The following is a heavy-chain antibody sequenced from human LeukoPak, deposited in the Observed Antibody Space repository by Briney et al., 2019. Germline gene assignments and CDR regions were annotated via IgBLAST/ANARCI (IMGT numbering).Heavy chain of an antibody. Sequence: GGSLRLSCAASGYTFSSYEMNGVRQPPGRGLVWVSYISSSGSTIYYADSVKGRFTISRDNAKNSLYLQMNSLRAEDTAVYYCAELGITMIGGVWGKGTTVTISS. CDR1: GYTFSSYE. V-gene: IGHV3-48*03. D-gene: IGHD3-10*02. J-gene: IGHJ6*04. CDR3: AELGITMIGGV. CDR2: ISSSGSTI.